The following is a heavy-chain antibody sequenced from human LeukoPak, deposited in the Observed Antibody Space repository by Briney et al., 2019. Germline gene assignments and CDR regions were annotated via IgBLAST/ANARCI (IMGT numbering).Heavy chain of an antibody. CDR2: INPNSGGT. V-gene: IGHV1-2*02. CDR3: ARDPVPAAIRGSYNWFDP. Sequence: GASVKVSCKASGYTFTGYCMHWVRQAPGQGLEWMGWINPNSGGTIYAQKFQGRVTMTRDTSISTAYMELSRLRSDDTAVYYCARDPVPAAIRGSYNWFDPWGQGTLVTVSS. CDR1: GYTFTGYC. D-gene: IGHD2-2*02. J-gene: IGHJ5*02.